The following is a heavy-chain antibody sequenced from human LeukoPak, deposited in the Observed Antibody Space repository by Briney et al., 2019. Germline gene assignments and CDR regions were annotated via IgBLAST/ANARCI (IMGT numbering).Heavy chain of an antibody. CDR3: AGGYCSRSNCFYGSEYFDF. J-gene: IGHJ4*02. Sequence: SETLSLTCTVSGGSISSYYWSWIRQPPGQALEWIGYIYYSGSTSYNPSLKSRVTISVDTSKNQFSLNLSSVTTADTAVYYCAGGYCSRSNCFYGSEYFDFWGQGTLVSVSS. D-gene: IGHD2-2*01. CDR1: GGSISSYY. V-gene: IGHV4-59*01. CDR2: IYYSGST.